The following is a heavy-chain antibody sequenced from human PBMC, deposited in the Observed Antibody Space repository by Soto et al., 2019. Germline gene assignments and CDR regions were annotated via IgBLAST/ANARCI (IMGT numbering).Heavy chain of an antibody. J-gene: IGHJ2*01. CDR2: ISYDGKQT. Sequence: LRLSCGAPGVTFKDYGMHWVRQAPGKGLEWVAVISYDGKQTYYADSVKGRFTISKDKSKRTLFLQMNSLRVDDTAVYYCARDGWGSNWYFDLWGRGTLVTVSS. CDR3: ARDGWGSNWYFDL. V-gene: IGHV3-30*03. D-gene: IGHD3-16*01. CDR1: GVTFKDYG.